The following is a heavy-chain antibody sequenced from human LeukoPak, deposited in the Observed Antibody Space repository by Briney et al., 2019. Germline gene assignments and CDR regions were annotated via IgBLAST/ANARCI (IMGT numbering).Heavy chain of an antibody. CDR3: AKDAPVRKAAAGPNFDY. J-gene: IGHJ4*02. V-gene: IGHV3-30*02. D-gene: IGHD6-13*01. Sequence: GGSLRLSCAASGFTFSSYGMNWVRQAPGKGLEWVAFIRNGGSNKYYADSVKGRFTISRDNSKNTLYLQMNSLTAEATAVYNCAKDAPVRKAAAGPNFDYWGQGTLVTVSS. CDR2: IRNGGSNK. CDR1: GFTFSSYG.